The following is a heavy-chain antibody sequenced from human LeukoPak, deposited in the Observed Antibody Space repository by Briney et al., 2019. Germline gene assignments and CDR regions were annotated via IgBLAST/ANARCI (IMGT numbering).Heavy chain of an antibody. CDR1: GFTFSNAW. Sequence: PGGSLRLSCAASGFTFSNAWMSWVRQAPGKGLEWISAITSSGYIEYSESVKGRVTISRDNAMNSLYLQMNFLRVEDTAVYFCARVGLYPGSPSGWAHDFDCWGQGTLVTVSS. CDR2: ITSSGYI. J-gene: IGHJ4*02. V-gene: IGHV3-69-1*01. CDR3: ARVGLYPGSPSGWAHDFDC. D-gene: IGHD6-19*01.